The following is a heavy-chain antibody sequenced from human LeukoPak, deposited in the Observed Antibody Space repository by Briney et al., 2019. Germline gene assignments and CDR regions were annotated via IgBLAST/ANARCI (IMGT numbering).Heavy chain of an antibody. CDR3: ARESYDTSGHRYFQD. CDR1: GGSINSGGYY. J-gene: IGHJ1*01. V-gene: IGHV4-31*03. D-gene: IGHD3-22*01. Sequence: PSETLSLTCTVSGGSINSGGYYWSWIRQHPGKGLEWIGYIYYRESTYYNPSLDSRVTISTDTSRNQFSLTLSSVTAADTAVYYCARESYDTSGHRYFQDWGQGTLVTVSS. CDR2: IYYREST.